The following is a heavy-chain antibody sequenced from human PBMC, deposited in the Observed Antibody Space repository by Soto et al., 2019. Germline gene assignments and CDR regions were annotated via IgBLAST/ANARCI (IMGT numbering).Heavy chain of an antibody. D-gene: IGHD3-10*01. Sequence: QVQLVQSGAEVKKPGSSVQVSCKASGGTFSSYPISWVRQAPGQGLEWLGRIIPILGIANYAQKFQGRVTITADKSTSTAYMELSSLRSEDTAVYYWAREEYYYGSGAFFDYGGQGTLVTVSS. J-gene: IGHJ4*02. V-gene: IGHV1-69*04. CDR1: GGTFSSYP. CDR3: AREEYYYGSGAFFDY. CDR2: IIPILGIA.